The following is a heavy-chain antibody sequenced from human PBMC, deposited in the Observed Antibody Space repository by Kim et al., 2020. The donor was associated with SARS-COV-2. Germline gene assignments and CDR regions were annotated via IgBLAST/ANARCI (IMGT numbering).Heavy chain of an antibody. V-gene: IGHV4-34*01. D-gene: IGHD6-6*01. CDR2: INHSGST. CDR1: GGSFSGYY. J-gene: IGHJ4*01. Sequence: SETLSLTCAVYGGSFSGYYWSWIRQPPGKGLEWIGEINHSGSTNYNPSLKSRVTISVDTSKNQFSLKLSSVTAADTAVYYCARAWYSSSPGSPIADYWG. CDR3: ARAWYSSSPGSPIADY.